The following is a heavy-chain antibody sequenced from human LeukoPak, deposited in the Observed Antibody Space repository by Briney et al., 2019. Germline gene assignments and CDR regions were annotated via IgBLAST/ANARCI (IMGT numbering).Heavy chain of an antibody. D-gene: IGHD1-7*01. CDR2: ISKDGSDK. J-gene: IGHJ4*02. Sequence: PGGSLILSCAASVFHFTDYAIDWVRQAPCKGLEWVAVISKDGSDKYYPGSVRGRFTISRDNSKNTIYLQMDSLRAEDTAIYYCARDYWWNYDYWGQGTLVTVSS. V-gene: IGHV3-30-3*01. CDR1: VFHFTDYA. CDR3: ARDYWWNYDY.